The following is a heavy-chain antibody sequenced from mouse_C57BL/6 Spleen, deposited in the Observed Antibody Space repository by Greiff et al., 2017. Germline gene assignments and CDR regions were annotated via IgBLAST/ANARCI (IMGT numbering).Heavy chain of an antibody. J-gene: IGHJ4*01. CDR1: GFTFSSYA. CDR3: ARKGSHAMDY. V-gene: IGHV2-2*01. D-gene: IGHD1-1*01. Sequence: VMLVESGGGLVKPGGSLKLSCAASGFTFSSYAMSWVRQSPGKGLEWLGVIWSGGSTDYNAAFISRLSISKDNSKSQVFFKMNSLQADDTAIYYCARKGSHAMDYWGQGTSVTVSS. CDR2: IWSGGST.